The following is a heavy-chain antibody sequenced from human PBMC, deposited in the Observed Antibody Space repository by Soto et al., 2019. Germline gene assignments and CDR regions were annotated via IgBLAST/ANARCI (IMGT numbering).Heavy chain of an antibody. V-gene: IGHV1-18*01. CDR2: VNAYNGNT. CDR3: ATGAAGIAAHVI. CDR1: GYTFTSFG. J-gene: IGHJ4*02. Sequence: QVQLVQSGSEVKKPGASVKVSCKASGYTFTSFGVNWVGQAPGQGLEWMGWVNAYNGNTNYEQKFQDRVTLTADTSTSTAYMEVKSLRSDDTAVYYCATGAAGIAAHVIWVQGTLVTVSS. D-gene: IGHD6-13*01.